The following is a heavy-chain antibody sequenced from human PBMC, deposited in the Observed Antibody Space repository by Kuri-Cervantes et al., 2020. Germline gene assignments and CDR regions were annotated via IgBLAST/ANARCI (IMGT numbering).Heavy chain of an antibody. CDR2: ISYDGSNK. V-gene: IGHV3-30-3*01. D-gene: IGHD3-22*01. CDR1: GFSLSTYW. Sequence: GGSLRLSCAASGFSLSTYWMNWVRQAPGKGLEWVAVISYDGSNKYYADSVKGRFTISRDNSKNTLYLQMNSLRAEDTAVYYCARDPSYYDSSGYFDYWGQGTLVTVSS. J-gene: IGHJ4*02. CDR3: ARDPSYYDSSGYFDY.